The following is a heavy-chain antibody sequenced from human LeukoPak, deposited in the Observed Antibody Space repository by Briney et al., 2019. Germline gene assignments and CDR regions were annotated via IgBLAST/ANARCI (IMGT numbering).Heavy chain of an antibody. CDR3: ARIRNYGSGTYIPFVDY. CDR1: GGSISNYY. D-gene: IGHD3-10*01. J-gene: IGHJ4*02. V-gene: IGHV4-59*01. Sequence: SETLSLTCTVSGGSISNYYWSWIRQPPGKGLEWIGYLYYSGSANCNPSLKSRVTISLDTSKNQFSLKLSSVTAADTAVYYCARIRNYGSGTYIPFVDYWGQGTLVTVSS. CDR2: LYYSGSA.